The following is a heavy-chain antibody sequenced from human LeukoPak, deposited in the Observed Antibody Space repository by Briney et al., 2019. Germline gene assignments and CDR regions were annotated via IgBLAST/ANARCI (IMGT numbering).Heavy chain of an antibody. Sequence: GGSLRLSCAASGFTFSNAWMSWVRQAPGKGLEWVGRIKSKTDGGTTDYAAPVKGRFTISRDDSKNTLYLQMNSLKTEDTAVYYCTTEHGTMIVVPRRYWGQGTLVTVSS. CDR3: TTEHGTMIVVPRRY. CDR1: GFTFSNAW. J-gene: IGHJ4*02. D-gene: IGHD3-22*01. CDR2: IKSKTDGGTT. V-gene: IGHV3-15*01.